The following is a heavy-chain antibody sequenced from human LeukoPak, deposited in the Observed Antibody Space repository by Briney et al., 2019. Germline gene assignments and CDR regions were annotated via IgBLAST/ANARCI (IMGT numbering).Heavy chain of an antibody. D-gene: IGHD2-15*01. V-gene: IGHV3-30*18. CDR2: ISYDGSNK. CDR1: GFTFSSYG. CDR3: AKVGVVVAATGYNWFDP. J-gene: IGHJ5*02. Sequence: GGSLRLSCAASGFTFSSYGMHWVRQAPGKGLEWVAVISYDGSNKYYADSVKGRFTISRDNSKNTLYLQMNSLRAEDTAVYYCAKVGVVVAATGYNWFDPWGQGTLVTVSS.